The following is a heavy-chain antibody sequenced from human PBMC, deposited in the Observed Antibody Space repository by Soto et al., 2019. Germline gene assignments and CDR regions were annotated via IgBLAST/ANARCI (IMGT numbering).Heavy chain of an antibody. V-gene: IGHV3-23*01. CDR3: AKDRATTTAFDY. Sequence: PGGSLTLSCAASGFSFSRDGMSWVRQAPGKGLEWVSLITDNGGSTYYADSVKGRFTISRDNTKNTLFLQMNSLRAEDTAVYYCAKDRATTTAFDYWGQGALVTVSS. D-gene: IGHD4-17*01. CDR2: ITDNGGST. J-gene: IGHJ4*02. CDR1: GFSFSRDG.